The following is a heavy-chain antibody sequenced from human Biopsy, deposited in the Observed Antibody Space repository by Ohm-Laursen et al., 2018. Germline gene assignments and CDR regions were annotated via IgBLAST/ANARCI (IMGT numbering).Heavy chain of an antibody. Sequence: GTLSLTWAVYGESFNGYYWSWIRQTPGKGLEWIGEINHSGRTNYNPSLKSRVTISVDTSRNQFSLKVRSVTAADTAVYYCVRGVDYYDPYHYYALDVWSQGTTVTVSS. V-gene: IGHV4-34*01. CDR1: GESFNGYY. J-gene: IGHJ6*02. D-gene: IGHD3-22*01. CDR2: INHSGRT. CDR3: VRGVDYYDPYHYYALDV.